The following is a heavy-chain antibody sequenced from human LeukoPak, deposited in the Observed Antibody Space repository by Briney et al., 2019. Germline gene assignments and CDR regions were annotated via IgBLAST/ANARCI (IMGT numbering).Heavy chain of an antibody. J-gene: IGHJ6*03. Sequence: SETLSLTCTVSGGSISSSGYYWGWIRQPPGKGLEWIGSIYYSGSTYYNPSLKSRVTISVDTSKNQFSLKLSSVTAADTAVYYCARTCRYYGSGSYYNVRYYYYYMDVWGKGTTVTVSS. CDR1: GGSISSSGYY. V-gene: IGHV4-39*07. D-gene: IGHD3-10*01. CDR3: ARTCRYYGSGSYYNVRYYYYYMDV. CDR2: IYYSGST.